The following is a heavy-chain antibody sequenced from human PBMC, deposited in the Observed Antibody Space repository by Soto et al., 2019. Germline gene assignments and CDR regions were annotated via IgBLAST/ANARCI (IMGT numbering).Heavy chain of an antibody. D-gene: IGHD1-26*01. CDR3: ARGVGSSPPRY. CDR2: IYDSGSP. J-gene: IGHJ4*02. Sequence: WIRQPQGQALEWIGYIYDSGSPYYNPSIRSRVIISADTSKNQISLKLTSATAADTAVYYCARGVGSSPPRYWGRGTLVTGSS. V-gene: IGHV4-59*01.